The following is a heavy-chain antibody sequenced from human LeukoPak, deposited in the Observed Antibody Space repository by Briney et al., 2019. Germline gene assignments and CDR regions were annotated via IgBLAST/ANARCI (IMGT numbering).Heavy chain of an antibody. D-gene: IGHD6-6*01. J-gene: IGHJ6*03. CDR3: AGVNSSSNYYYYMDV. CDR2: IYYSGST. CDR1: GGSISSYY. V-gene: IGHV4-59*08. Sequence: PSETLSLTCTVSGGSISSYYWSWIRQTPGKGLEWIGYIYYSGSTNYNPSLKSRVTISVDTSKNQFSLKLSSVTAADTAVYYCAGVNSSSNYYYYMDVWGKGTTVTVSS.